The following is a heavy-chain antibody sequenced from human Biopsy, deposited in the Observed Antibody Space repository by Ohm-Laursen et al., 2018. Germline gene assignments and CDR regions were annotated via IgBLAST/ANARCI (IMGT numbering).Heavy chain of an antibody. Sequence: ASVKVSCKASGYFFSSYGLNWVRQAPGQGLEWMGGIIPIFNTPKYARRFQGRVTITADRSTTTAYMELSSLRSEDTAVYYCARDTELLSIGLDYNFGMVVWGQGTTVTVSS. CDR1: GYFFSSYG. V-gene: IGHV1-69*06. J-gene: IGHJ6*02. CDR3: ARDTELLSIGLDYNFGMVV. CDR2: IIPIFNTP. D-gene: IGHD1-14*01.